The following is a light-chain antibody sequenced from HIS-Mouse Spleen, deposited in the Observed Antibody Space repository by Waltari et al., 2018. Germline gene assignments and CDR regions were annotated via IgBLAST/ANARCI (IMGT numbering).Light chain of an antibody. V-gene: IGLV2-14*03. J-gene: IGLJ3*02. CDR1: SSDVGGYNY. CDR3: SSYTSSSV. CDR2: DVS. Sequence: QSALTQPASVSGSPGQSFTISCTVTSSDVGGYNYVSWYHQLPGKAPKLMIYDVSNRPSGVSNRFSGSKSGNTASLTISGLQAEDEADYYCSSYTSSSVFGGGTKLTVL.